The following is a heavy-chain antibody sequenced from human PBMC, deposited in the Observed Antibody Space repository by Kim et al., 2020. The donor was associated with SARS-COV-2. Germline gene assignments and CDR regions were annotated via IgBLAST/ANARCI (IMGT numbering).Heavy chain of an antibody. CDR2: AHYSGRA. D-gene: IGHD3-10*01. Sequence: SETLSRTCTVSGGSLSPYYWSWIRQPPGKGLEWIGYAHYSGRANYSPSLKSRVAISVDTSKNHFSLNLTSVTAADTAKYFCARFQHGSGSYLDPFDIWGQGTLVTVSS. CDR3: ARFQHGSGSYLDPFDI. CDR1: GGSLSPYY. J-gene: IGHJ3*02. V-gene: IGHV4-59*01.